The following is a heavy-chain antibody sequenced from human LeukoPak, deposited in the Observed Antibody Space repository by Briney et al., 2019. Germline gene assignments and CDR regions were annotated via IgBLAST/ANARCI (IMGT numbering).Heavy chain of an antibody. CDR1: GGSFSGYY. D-gene: IGHD1-1*01. CDR3: ARSRVQLERRRRLRNNWFDP. Sequence: SETLSLTCAVYGGSFSGYYWSWIRQPPGKGLEWIGEINHSGSTNYNPSLKSRVSISVDTSKNQFSLKLSSVTAADTAVYYCARSRVQLERRRRLRNNWFDPWGQGTLVTVSS. V-gene: IGHV4-34*01. J-gene: IGHJ5*02. CDR2: INHSGST.